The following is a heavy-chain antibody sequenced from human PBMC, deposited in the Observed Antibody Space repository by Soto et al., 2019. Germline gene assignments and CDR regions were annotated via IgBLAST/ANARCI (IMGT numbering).Heavy chain of an antibody. D-gene: IGHD2-2*01. J-gene: IGHJ5*02. V-gene: IGHV5-51*01. CDR1: GYSFTNYW. CDR2: IYPGDFNT. CDR3: ARHDICSTPVCHNWFDP. Sequence: GESLKISCKGSGYSFTNYWIGWVRQMPGKGLEWMGSIYPGDFNTRYSPSFQGQVTISAAKSITTAYLHWSSLKASDTAIYYCARHDICSTPVCHNWFDPWGQGTLLTVSS.